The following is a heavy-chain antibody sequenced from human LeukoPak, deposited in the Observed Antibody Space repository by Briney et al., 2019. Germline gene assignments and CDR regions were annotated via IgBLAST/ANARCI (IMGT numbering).Heavy chain of an antibody. CDR1: GYSISSGYY. Sequence: SETLSLTCTVSGYSISSGYYWGWIRQPPGKGLEWIGRIYSSGSTNYNPSLKSRVTMSVDTSKNQFSLTLSSVTAADTAVYYCARGPTTVTRAFDYWGQGTLVTVSS. V-gene: IGHV4-38-2*02. J-gene: IGHJ4*02. CDR2: IYSSGST. CDR3: ARGPTTVTRAFDY. D-gene: IGHD4-17*01.